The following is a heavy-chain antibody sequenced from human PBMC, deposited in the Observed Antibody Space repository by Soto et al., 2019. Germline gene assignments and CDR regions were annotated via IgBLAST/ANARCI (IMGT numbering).Heavy chain of an antibody. J-gene: IGHJ6*02. CDR2: IERDDDDK. V-gene: IGHV2-70*13. CDR1: GFSLTSPGMC. CDR3: ARSIRGPRRFNGMDV. D-gene: IGHD4-17*01. Sequence: SGPTLVNPTEILTLTCTFSGFSLTSPGMCVSWIRQPPGKALEWLALIERDDDDKYYSTSLKTRLTISKDTRKNQVVLTMANMDPADTGTYYCARSIRGPRRFNGMDVWGQGTTVTVSS.